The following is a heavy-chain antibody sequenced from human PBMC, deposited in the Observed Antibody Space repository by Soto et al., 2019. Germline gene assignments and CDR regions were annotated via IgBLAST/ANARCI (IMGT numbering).Heavy chain of an antibody. CDR2: ISYDGSNK. Sequence: GGSLRLSCAASGFTFSSYAMHWVRQAPGKGLEWVAVISYDGSNKYYADSVKGRFTISRDNSKNTLYLQMNSLRAEDTAVYYCARAINWNLRYGMDVWGQGTTVTVSS. CDR1: GFTFSSYA. CDR3: ARAINWNLRYGMDV. J-gene: IGHJ6*02. V-gene: IGHV3-30-3*01. D-gene: IGHD1-1*01.